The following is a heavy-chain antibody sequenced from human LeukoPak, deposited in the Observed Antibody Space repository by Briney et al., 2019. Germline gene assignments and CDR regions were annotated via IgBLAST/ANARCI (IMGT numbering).Heavy chain of an antibody. J-gene: IGHJ4*02. CDR2: ISSSSSTI. CDR3: ARDLTRTKSGSYSGFDY. D-gene: IGHD1-26*01. Sequence: PGGSLRLSCAASGFIFSSYSMNWVRQAPGKGLECVSHISSSSSTIYYADSVKGRFTISRDNAKNSLCLQMNSLRAEDTAVYYCARDLTRTKSGSYSGFDYWGQGTLVTVSS. CDR1: GFIFSSYS. V-gene: IGHV3-48*01.